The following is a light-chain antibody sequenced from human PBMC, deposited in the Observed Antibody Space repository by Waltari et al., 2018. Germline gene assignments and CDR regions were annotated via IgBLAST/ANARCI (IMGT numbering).Light chain of an antibody. Sequence: IVLTQSPGTLSLSPGERATLSCRASQSVSTISLAWYQQNAGQAPRLLIHSASNRAPGIPDRFSGSGSGTDFALTISSLEPEDSAMYYCQQYDGAVVTFGGGTKVEIK. CDR2: SAS. V-gene: IGKV3-20*01. CDR3: QQYDGAVVT. J-gene: IGKJ4*01. CDR1: QSVSTIS.